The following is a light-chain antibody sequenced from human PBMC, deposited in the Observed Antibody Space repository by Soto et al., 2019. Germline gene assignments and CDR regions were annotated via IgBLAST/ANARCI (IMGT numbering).Light chain of an antibody. CDR1: QTTNTW. J-gene: IGKJ2*01. V-gene: IGKV1-5*01. Sequence: DIQMTQFPSTLSASVGDRVTITCRDSQTTNTWLAWYQQKPVTAPNLLFFDASILEGGVLSRFSAIGFGTEFPLTISSLQPDDLATYYCQQYISYPYTFGQGTKVDIK. CDR3: QQYISYPYT. CDR2: DAS.